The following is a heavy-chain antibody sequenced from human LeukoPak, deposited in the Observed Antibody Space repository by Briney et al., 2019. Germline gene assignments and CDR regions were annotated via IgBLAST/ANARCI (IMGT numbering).Heavy chain of an antibody. V-gene: IGHV1-18*01. CDR3: ARGSRDGYNLGVDY. Sequence: ASVKVSCKASGYTFTSYGISWVRQAPGQGLEWMGWISAYNGNTNYAQKFQGRVTITADESTSTAYMELSSLRSEDTAVYYCARGSRDGYNLGVDYWGQGTLVTVSS. D-gene: IGHD5-24*01. CDR1: GYTFTSYG. J-gene: IGHJ4*02. CDR2: ISAYNGNT.